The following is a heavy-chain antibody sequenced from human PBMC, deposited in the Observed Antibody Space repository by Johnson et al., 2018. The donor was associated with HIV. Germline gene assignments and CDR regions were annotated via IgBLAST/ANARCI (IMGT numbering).Heavy chain of an antibody. V-gene: IGHV3-30-3*01. CDR2: ISYDGSNK. J-gene: IGHJ3*02. CDR1: GFTFGSYA. CDR3: ARGEEMATILI. Sequence: QVQLVESGGGVVQPGRSLRLSCAASGFTFGSYAMHWVRQAPGKGLEWVAVISYDGSNKYYADSVKGRFTISRDNSKNTLYLQMNSLRAEDTAVYYCARGEEMATILIWGQGTMVTVSS. D-gene: IGHD5-24*01.